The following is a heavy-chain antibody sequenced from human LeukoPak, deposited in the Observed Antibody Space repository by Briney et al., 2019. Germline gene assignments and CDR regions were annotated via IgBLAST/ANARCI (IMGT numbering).Heavy chain of an antibody. Sequence: PGGSLRLSCAASGFTFSSYGMHWVRQAPGKGLEWVAFIRYHGSNKYYADSVKGRFTISRDNSKNTLYLQMNSLRAEDTAVYYCAKESDYRFLEWLHHLDYWGQGTLVTVSS. CDR3: AKESDYRFLEWLHHLDY. J-gene: IGHJ4*02. D-gene: IGHD3-3*01. CDR2: IRYHGSNK. CDR1: GFTFSSYG. V-gene: IGHV3-30*02.